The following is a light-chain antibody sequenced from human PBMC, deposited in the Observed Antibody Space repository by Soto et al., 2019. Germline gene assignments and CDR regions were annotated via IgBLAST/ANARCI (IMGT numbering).Light chain of an antibody. Sequence: QSALTQPPSASGSPGQSVTISCTGTSSDVGGYTSVSWYQQYPGTAPKLMIYEVTKRPSGVPNRFSGSKSGNTASLTVSGLQADDEADYYCSSYGGNNNLVFGGGTKVTVL. CDR2: EVT. CDR1: SSDVGGYTS. V-gene: IGLV2-8*01. J-gene: IGLJ2*01. CDR3: SSYGGNNNLV.